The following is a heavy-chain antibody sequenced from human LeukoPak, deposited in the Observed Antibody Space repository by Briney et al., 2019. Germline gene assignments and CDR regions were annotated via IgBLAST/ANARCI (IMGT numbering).Heavy chain of an antibody. J-gene: IGHJ3*02. CDR1: GYTFTSYY. V-gene: IGHV1-46*01. CDR2: INPSGGST. D-gene: IGHD3-3*01. Sequence: ASVKVSCKASGYTFTSYYMHWVRQAPGQGLEWMGIINPSGGSTSYAQKFQGRVTMTRDTSTSTVYMELSSLRSEDTAVYYCASVLRFYDAFDIWGQGTMVTVSS. CDR3: ASVLRFYDAFDI.